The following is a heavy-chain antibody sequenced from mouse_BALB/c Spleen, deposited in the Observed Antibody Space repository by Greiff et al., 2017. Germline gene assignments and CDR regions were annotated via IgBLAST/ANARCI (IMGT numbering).Heavy chain of an antibody. Sequence: EVQGVESGGGLVKPGGSLKLSCAASGFTFSSYAMSWVRQTPEKRLEWVASISSGGSTYYPDSVKGRFTISRDNARNILYLQMSSLRSEDTAMYYCARGITTATEGYYFDYWGQGTTLTVSS. D-gene: IGHD1-2*01. V-gene: IGHV5-6-5*01. CDR3: ARGITTATEGYYFDY. CDR1: GFTFSSYA. J-gene: IGHJ2*01. CDR2: ISSGGST.